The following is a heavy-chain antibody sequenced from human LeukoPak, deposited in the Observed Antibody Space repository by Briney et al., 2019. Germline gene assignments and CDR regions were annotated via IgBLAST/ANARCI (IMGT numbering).Heavy chain of an antibody. Sequence: AASVKVSCKASGYTFTSYYMHWVRQAPGQGLEWMGIINPSGGNTSYAQKFQGRVTMTRDTSTSTVYMELSSLRSEDTAVYYCARDLRPQWIGESYYYGMDVWGQGTTVTVSS. J-gene: IGHJ6*02. CDR2: INPSGGNT. CDR1: GYTFTSYY. V-gene: IGHV1-46*01. D-gene: IGHD3-10*01. CDR3: ARDLRPQWIGESYYYGMDV.